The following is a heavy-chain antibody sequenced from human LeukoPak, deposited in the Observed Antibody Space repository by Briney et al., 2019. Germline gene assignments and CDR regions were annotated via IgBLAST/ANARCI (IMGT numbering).Heavy chain of an antibody. CDR1: GFTFSIYG. Sequence: QPGGSLRLSCAASGFTFSIYGMHWVRQAPGKWLEWVAAISYDGSNKYYADSVKGRFTISRDNSKNTLYLQMNSLRAEDTAVYYCAKHSGSYQTAFDYWGQGTLVTVSS. D-gene: IGHD1-26*01. CDR2: ISYDGSNK. J-gene: IGHJ4*02. CDR3: AKHSGSYQTAFDY. V-gene: IGHV3-30*18.